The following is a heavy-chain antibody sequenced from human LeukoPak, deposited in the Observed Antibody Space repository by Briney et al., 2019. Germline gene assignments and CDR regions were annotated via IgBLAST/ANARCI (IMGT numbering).Heavy chain of an antibody. CDR1: GFTFNNYA. CDR3: VKGPLVRLDY. Sequence: GGSLRLSCVASGFTFNNYAMTWVRQAPGKGLEWVSAISGSGYSTYYADSVKGRFTTSRDNSKNTLFLQMNSLRAEDTAIYYCVKGPLVRLDYWGQGTLVTVSS. CDR2: ISGSGYST. V-gene: IGHV3-23*01. D-gene: IGHD6-13*01. J-gene: IGHJ4*02.